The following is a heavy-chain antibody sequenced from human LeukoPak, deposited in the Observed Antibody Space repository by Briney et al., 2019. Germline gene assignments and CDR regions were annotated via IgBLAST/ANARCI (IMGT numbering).Heavy chain of an antibody. CDR3: ARGVYYDTASDY. CDR2: INPNSGGT. Sequence: ASEKVSCKASGYTFTGYYMHWVRQAPGQGLEWMGWINPNSGGTNYAQKFQGRVTMTRDTSISTAYMELSRLRSDDTAVYYCARGVYYDTASDYWGQGTLVTVSS. V-gene: IGHV1-2*02. J-gene: IGHJ4*02. D-gene: IGHD3-22*01. CDR1: GYTFTGYY.